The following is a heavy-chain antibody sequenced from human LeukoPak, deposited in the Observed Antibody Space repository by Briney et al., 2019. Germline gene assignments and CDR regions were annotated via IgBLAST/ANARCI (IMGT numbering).Heavy chain of an antibody. Sequence: GGSLRLSCAASGFTFSSFGIHWVRQAPGKGLEWVSYISSSSSMIYYADSVKGRFTISRDNAKNSLDLQMNSLRDEDTAVYYCTRGSGSLDYWGQGTLVTVSS. CDR3: TRGSGSLDY. D-gene: IGHD1-26*01. J-gene: IGHJ4*02. CDR2: ISSSSSMI. CDR1: GFTFSSFG. V-gene: IGHV3-48*02.